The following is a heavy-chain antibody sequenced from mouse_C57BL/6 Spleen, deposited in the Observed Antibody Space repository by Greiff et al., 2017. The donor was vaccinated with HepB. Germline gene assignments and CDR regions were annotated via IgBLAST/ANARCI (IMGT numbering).Heavy chain of an antibody. D-gene: IGHD2-1*01. V-gene: IGHV3-6*01. Sequence: EVQLQQSGPGLVKPSQSLSLTCSVTGYSITSGYYWNWIRQFPGNKLEWMGYISYDGSNNYNPSLKNRISITRDTSKNQFFLKLNSVTTEDTATYYCARLPLYSRGYFDYWGQGTTLTVSS. CDR1: GYSITSGYY. CDR2: ISYDGSN. J-gene: IGHJ2*01. CDR3: ARLPLYSRGYFDY.